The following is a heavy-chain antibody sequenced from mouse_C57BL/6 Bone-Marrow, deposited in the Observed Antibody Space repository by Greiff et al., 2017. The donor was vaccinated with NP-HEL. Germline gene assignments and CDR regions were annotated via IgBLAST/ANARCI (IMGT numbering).Heavy chain of an antibody. CDR3: ASSRDYAMDY. CDR2: ISYDGSN. Sequence: EVQLQESGPGLVKPSQSLSLTCSVTGYSITSGYYWNWIRQFPGNKLEWMGYISYDGSNNYNPSLKNRISIPRETSKNQFFLKLNSVTTEDTATYYCASSRDYAMDYWGQGTSVTVSS. J-gene: IGHJ4*01. CDR1: GYSITSGYY. V-gene: IGHV3-6*01.